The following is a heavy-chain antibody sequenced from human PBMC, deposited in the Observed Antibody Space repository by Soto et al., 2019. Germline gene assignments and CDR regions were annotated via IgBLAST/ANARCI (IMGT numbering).Heavy chain of an antibody. CDR2: IYSGGST. J-gene: IGHJ6*02. Sequence: GGSLRLSCAASGFTVSSNYMSWVRQAPGKGLEWVSVIYSGGSTYYADSAKGRFTISRDNSKNTLYLQMNSLRAEDTAVYYCARGGGGVGDKFYYGMDVCGQGTTVTVSS. CDR3: ARGGGGVGDKFYYGMDV. D-gene: IGHD4-17*01. CDR1: GFTVSSNY. V-gene: IGHV3-53*01.